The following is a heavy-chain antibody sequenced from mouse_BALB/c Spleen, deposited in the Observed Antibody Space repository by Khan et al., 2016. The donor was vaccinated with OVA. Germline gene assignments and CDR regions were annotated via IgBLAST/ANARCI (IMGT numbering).Heavy chain of an antibody. V-gene: IGHV1-77*01. CDR3: ANSFYGNSYAMDY. D-gene: IGHD2-1*01. J-gene: IGHJ4*01. Sequence: QVQLQQSGPELVKPGASVKMSCKASGYTFTDYVISWVKQRTGQGLEWIGGIYPGSGSIYYNEKFKGKATLTADTSSNTAYMQLSSLTSEDSAVFCCANSFYGNSYAMDYWGQGTSVTVSS. CDR1: GYTFTDYV. CDR2: IYPGSGSI.